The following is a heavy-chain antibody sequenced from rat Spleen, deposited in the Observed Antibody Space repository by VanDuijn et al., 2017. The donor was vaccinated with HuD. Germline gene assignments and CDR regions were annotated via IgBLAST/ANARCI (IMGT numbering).Heavy chain of an antibody. J-gene: IGHJ3*01. Sequence: QVQLKESGPGLVQPSQTLSLTCTVADFSLTSYHVHWIRQPPGKGLEWMGVIWNIGGTRYNSALKSRLSISKDTSKSQVFLKMNSLQTEDTATYYCARDENGYVNHWFAYWGQGTLVTVSS. D-gene: IGHD1-4*01. V-gene: IGHV2-41*01. CDR1: DFSLTSYH. CDR3: ARDENGYVNHWFAY. CDR2: IWNIGGT.